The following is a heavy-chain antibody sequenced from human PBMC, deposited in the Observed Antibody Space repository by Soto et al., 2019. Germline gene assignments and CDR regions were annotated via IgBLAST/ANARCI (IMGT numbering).Heavy chain of an antibody. V-gene: IGHV1-69*02. D-gene: IGHD5-12*01. J-gene: IGHJ4*02. CDR1: GGTFSSYT. CDR3: ASMGVGYSGYDERPIDY. CDR2: IIPILGIA. Sequence: QVQLVQSGAEVKKPGSSVKVSCKASGGTFSSYTISWVRQAPGQGLEWMGRIIPILGIANYAQKFQGRVTITADKSTSTAYMELSSLRSEDTAVYYCASMGVGYSGYDERPIDYWGQGTLVTVSS.